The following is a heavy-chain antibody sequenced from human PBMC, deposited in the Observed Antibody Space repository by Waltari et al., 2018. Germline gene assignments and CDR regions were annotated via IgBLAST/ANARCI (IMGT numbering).Heavy chain of an antibody. J-gene: IGHJ4*02. CDR3: AKAGGSWIRLAGLSEY. CDR1: GFTFSSYA. V-gene: IGHV3-23*01. D-gene: IGHD2-15*01. Sequence: EVQLLESGGGLVQPGGSLRLSCAASGFTFSSYAMSWVRQAPGKGLEWVSASSANGCVTYYADSVKGRFTISRDNSKNTLYLQMDSLRADDTAVYYCAKAGGSWIRLAGLSEYWGQGTLVTVSS. CDR2: SSANGCVT.